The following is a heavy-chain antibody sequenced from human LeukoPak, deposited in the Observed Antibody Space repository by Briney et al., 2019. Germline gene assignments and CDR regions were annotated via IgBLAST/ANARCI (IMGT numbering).Heavy chain of an antibody. CDR3: AQDLSYIGLDN. V-gene: IGHV3-23*01. CDR2: FSASGST. D-gene: IGHD2-15*01. CDR1: GFTFSSYG. J-gene: IGHJ4*02. Sequence: PGGSLRLSCAASGFTFSSYGMNWVRQAPGKGLEWVSAFSASGSTYYADSVKGRFTVSRDNSENMLYLQMNSLRAEDTAVYYCAQDLSYIGLDNWGQGTLVTVSS.